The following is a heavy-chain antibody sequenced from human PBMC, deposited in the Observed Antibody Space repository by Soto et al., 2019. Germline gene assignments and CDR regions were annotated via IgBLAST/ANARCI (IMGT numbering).Heavy chain of an antibody. CDR2: ISGSGGST. V-gene: IGHV3-23*01. Sequence: GGSLRLSCAASGFTFSSYAMSWARQAPGKGLEWVSAISGSGGSTYYADSVKGRFTISRDNSKNTLYLQMNSLRAEDTAVYYCAKDSSTVTSRDYFDYWGQGTLVTVSS. CDR3: AKDSSTVTSRDYFDY. CDR1: GFTFSSYA. D-gene: IGHD4-17*01. J-gene: IGHJ4*02.